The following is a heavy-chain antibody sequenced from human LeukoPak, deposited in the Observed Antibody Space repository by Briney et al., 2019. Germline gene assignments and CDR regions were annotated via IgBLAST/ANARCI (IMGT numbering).Heavy chain of an antibody. D-gene: IGHD3-22*01. CDR2: IYTSGST. J-gene: IGHJ4*02. CDR1: GGSISSYY. Sequence: PSETLSLTCTVSGGSISSYYWSWIRQPAGKGLEWIGRIYTSGSTNYNPSLKSRVTMSVDTSKNQSSLKLSSVTAADTAVYYCARLQPRSYYDSSGYYDYWGQGTLVTVSP. V-gene: IGHV4-4*07. CDR3: ARLQPRSYYDSSGYYDY.